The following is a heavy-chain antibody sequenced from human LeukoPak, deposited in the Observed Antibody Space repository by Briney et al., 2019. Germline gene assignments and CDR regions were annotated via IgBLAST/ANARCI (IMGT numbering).Heavy chain of an antibody. V-gene: IGHV3-48*04. CDR3: ASLPLTYYYDSSGYSPAFDI. J-gene: IGHJ3*02. CDR1: EFTFSTYA. CDR2: ISSSSSTI. Sequence: GGSLRLSCAASEFTFSTYAMTWVRQAPGKGLEWVSYISSSSSTIYYADSVKGRFTISRDNAKNSLYLQMNSLRAEDTAVYYCASLPLTYYYDSSGYSPAFDIWGQGTMVTVSS. D-gene: IGHD3-22*01.